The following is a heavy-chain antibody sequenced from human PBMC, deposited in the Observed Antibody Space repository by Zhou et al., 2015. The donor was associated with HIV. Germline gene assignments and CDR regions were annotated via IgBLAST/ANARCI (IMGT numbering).Heavy chain of an antibody. J-gene: IGHJ6*02. CDR1: GFTFTSYW. D-gene: IGHD4-17*01. CDR2: IKQDGSEK. CDR3: ARDLDTVSYYYGMDV. Sequence: EVQLVESGGRLGPAGGGSLRLSCAASGFTFTSYWMSWVRQAPGKGLEWVANIKQDGSEKYYVDSVKGRFTISRDNAKNSLYLQMNSLRAEDTAVYYCARDLDTVSYYYGMDVVGPRDHGHRLL. V-gene: IGHV3-7*01.